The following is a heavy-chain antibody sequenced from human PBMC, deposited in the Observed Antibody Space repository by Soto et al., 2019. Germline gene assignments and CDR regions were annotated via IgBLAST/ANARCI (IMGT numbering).Heavy chain of an antibody. CDR2: IVVGSGNT. V-gene: IGHV1-58*01. CDR1: GFTFTSSA. Sequence: SVKVSCKASGFTFTSSAVQWVRQARGQRLEWIGWIVVGSGNTNYAQKFQERVTITRDMSTSTAYMELSSLRSEDTAVYYCAAPQPPHEAGYYYYAMTVCDQGTRITVSS. J-gene: IGHJ6*02. CDR3: AAPQPPHEAGYYYYAMTV. D-gene: IGHD2-2*01.